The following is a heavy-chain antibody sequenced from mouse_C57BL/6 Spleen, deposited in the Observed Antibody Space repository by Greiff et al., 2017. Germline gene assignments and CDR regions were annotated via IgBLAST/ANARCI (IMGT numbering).Heavy chain of an antibody. J-gene: IGHJ2*01. CDR1: GYTFTSYW. CDR2: IHPNSGST. V-gene: IGHV1-64*01. CDR3: ARSTTVVAGFGY. D-gene: IGHD1-1*01. Sequence: QVQLQQPGAELVKPGASVKLSCKASGYTFTSYWMHWVKQRPGQGLEWIGIIHPNSGSTNYNEKFKSKATLTVDKSSSTAYMQRSSLTSEDSAVYYCARSTTVVAGFGYWGQGTTLTVSS.